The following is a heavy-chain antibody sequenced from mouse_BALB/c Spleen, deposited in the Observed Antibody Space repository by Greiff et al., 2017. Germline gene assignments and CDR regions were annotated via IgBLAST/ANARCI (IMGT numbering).Heavy chain of an antibody. Sequence: QVQLKESGAELARPGASVKLSCKASGYTFTSYWMQWVKQRPGQGLEWIGAIYPGDGDTRYTQKFKGKATLTADKSSSTAYMQLSSLASEDSAVYYCARSGGNYREYFWYFDVWGAGTTVTVSS. CDR2: IYPGDGDT. J-gene: IGHJ1*01. CDR3: ARSGGNYREYFWYFDV. D-gene: IGHD2-1*01. V-gene: IGHV1-87*01. CDR1: GYTFTSYW.